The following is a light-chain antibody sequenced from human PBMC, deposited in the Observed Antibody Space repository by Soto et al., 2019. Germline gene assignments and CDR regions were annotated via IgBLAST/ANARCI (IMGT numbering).Light chain of an antibody. Sequence: DIQLTQSPSFLSASVGDRVTITCRASQGISSYLAWYQQKPGKAPKLLISAASTLQTGVPSRFSGSGSGTEFTLTISSLQPEDSATYCCQQLNTSPYTFGQGTKLEIK. J-gene: IGKJ2*01. V-gene: IGKV1-9*01. CDR3: QQLNTSPYT. CDR2: AAS. CDR1: QGISSY.